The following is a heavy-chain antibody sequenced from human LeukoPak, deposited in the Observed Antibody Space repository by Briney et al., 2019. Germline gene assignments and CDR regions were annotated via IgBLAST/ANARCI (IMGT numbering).Heavy chain of an antibody. CDR1: GFTFSNYA. Sequence: GGSLRLSCAASGFTFSNYAMSWVRQTPGKGLEWVSSISGSGDSTYYADSVKGRFTISRDNSKNTLYLQMNSLRAEDTAVYYCAKGDSSGWYERNWFDPWAREPWSPSPQ. CDR2: ISGSGDST. J-gene: IGHJ5*02. CDR3: AKGDSSGWYERNWFDP. D-gene: IGHD6-19*01. V-gene: IGHV3-23*01.